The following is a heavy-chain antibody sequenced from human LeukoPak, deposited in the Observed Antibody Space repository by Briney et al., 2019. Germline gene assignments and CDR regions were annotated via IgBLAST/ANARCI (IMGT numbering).Heavy chain of an antibody. CDR1: GFTFSNSA. V-gene: IGHV3-23*01. D-gene: IGHD2-15*01. CDR2: ISGSGYNT. J-gene: IGHJ5*02. Sequence: PGGSLRLSCAASGFTFSNSAMNWVRQAPGKGPEWVSAISGSGYNTYYADSVVGRFTISRDNSKNTLYLQMNSLRAEDTAVYYCATGYCSGGSCPGGWFDPWGQGTLVTVSS. CDR3: ATGYCSGGSCPGGWFDP.